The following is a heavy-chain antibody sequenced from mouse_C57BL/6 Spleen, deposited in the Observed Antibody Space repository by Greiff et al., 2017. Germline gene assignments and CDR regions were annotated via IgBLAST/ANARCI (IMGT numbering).Heavy chain of an antibody. D-gene: IGHD2-4*01. CDR3: ARGGYDYDGTGPPFDY. J-gene: IGHJ2*01. CDR2: INPNNGGT. V-gene: IGHV1-26*01. CDR1: GYTFTDYY. Sequence: VQLQQSGPELVKPGASVKISCKASGYTFTDYYMNWVKQSHGKSLEWIGDINPNNGGTSYNQKFKGKATLTVDKSSSTAYMELRSLTSEDSAVYYCARGGYDYDGTGPPFDYWGQGTTLTVSS.